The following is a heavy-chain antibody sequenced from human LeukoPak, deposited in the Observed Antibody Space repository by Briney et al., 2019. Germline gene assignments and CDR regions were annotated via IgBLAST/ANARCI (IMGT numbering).Heavy chain of an antibody. D-gene: IGHD3-22*01. V-gene: IGHV3-74*01. Sequence: PGGSLRLSCAASGFTFSNYWMHWVRQAPGKGLVWVSRINSDGRSTKYADSVKGRFTISRDNSNNTLFVQMNSLRAEDTAVYYCAKDRSMIVLRGFDYWGQGTLVTVSS. CDR2: INSDGRST. CDR3: AKDRSMIVLRGFDY. J-gene: IGHJ4*02. CDR1: GFTFSNYW.